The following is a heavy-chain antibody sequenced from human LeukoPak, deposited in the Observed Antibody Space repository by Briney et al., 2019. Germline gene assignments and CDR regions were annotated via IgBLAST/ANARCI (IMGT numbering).Heavy chain of an antibody. Sequence: GGSLRLSCTASGFTFGDYAMSWVRQAPGKGLEWVGFIRSKAYGGTTEYAASVKGRFTISRDDSKSIAYLQMNSLKTEDTAVYYCTLCSSSHKNYYYYMDVWGKGTTVTVSS. CDR1: GFTFGDYA. V-gene: IGHV3-49*04. D-gene: IGHD6-6*01. CDR3: TLCSSSHKNYYYYMDV. J-gene: IGHJ6*03. CDR2: IRSKAYGGTT.